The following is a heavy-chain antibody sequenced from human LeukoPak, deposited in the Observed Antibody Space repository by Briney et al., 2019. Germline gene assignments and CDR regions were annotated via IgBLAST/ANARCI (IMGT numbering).Heavy chain of an antibody. CDR3: ARLYSRNTLDY. CDR1: GYTFTSYG. J-gene: IGHJ4*02. CDR2: ISAYSGNT. Sequence: ASVKVSCKASGYTFTSYGISWVRQAPGQGLEWMGWISAYSGNTNSAQKFQGRVTMTTDTSTSTVYMELRSLTSDDTAVYYCARLYSRNTLDYWGQGTLVTVSS. V-gene: IGHV1-18*01. D-gene: IGHD2-2*02.